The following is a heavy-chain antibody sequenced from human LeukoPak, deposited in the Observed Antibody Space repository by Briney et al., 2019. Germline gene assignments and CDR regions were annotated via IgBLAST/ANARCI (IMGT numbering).Heavy chain of an antibody. CDR1: GGSFSGYY. J-gene: IGHJ5*02. V-gene: IGHV4-34*01. D-gene: IGHD6-6*01. CDR3: ARGRFAQYSSSLFDP. Sequence: PSETLSLTCAVYGGSFSGYYWSWIRQPPGKGLEWIGEINHSGSTNYNPSLKSRVTISVDTSKNQFSLKLSSVTAADTAVYYCARGRFAQYSSSLFDPWGQGTLVTVSS. CDR2: INHSGST.